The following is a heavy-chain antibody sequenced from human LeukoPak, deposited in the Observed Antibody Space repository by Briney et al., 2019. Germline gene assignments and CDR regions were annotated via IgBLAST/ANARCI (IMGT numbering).Heavy chain of an antibody. J-gene: IGHJ6*03. Sequence: PSETLSLTCTVSGGSISSYYWSWLRQPPGKGVEGLGYIYYSGSTNYNPSLKSRVTIPVEKPKNHIFLTKRSVTAPATAVYYCARDLVYSYGCRYYMDVWGKGTTVTVSS. CDR3: ARDLVYSYGCRYYMDV. CDR2: IYYSGST. D-gene: IGHD5-18*01. CDR1: GGSISSYY. V-gene: IGHV4-59*01.